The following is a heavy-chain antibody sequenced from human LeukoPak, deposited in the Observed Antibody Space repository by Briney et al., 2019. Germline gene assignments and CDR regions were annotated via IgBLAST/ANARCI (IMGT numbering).Heavy chain of an antibody. CDR2: ISSSGGTI. Sequence: PGGSLRLSCAASGFTFSSYSMNWVRQAPREGLEWVSYISSSGGTIYYADSVKGRFTISRDNAKNSLYLQMNSMRDEDKAVYYCARGYYGSGSYFLDDWGQGTLVTVSS. CDR1: GFTFSSYS. CDR3: ARGYYGSGSYFLDD. V-gene: IGHV3-48*02. D-gene: IGHD3-10*01. J-gene: IGHJ4*02.